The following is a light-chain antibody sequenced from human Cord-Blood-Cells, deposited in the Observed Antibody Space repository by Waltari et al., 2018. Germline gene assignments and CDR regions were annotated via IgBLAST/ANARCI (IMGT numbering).Light chain of an antibody. V-gene: IGKV4-1*01. CDR3: QQYYSTPLT. CDR1: QCVLYSSNNKNY. Sequence: DIVMTQSPDSLAVSLVERATINCKASQCVLYSSNNKNYLAWYQQKPGQPPKLLIYWASTRESGVPDRFSGSGSGTDFTLTISSLQAEDVAVYYCQQYYSTPLTFGGGTKVEIK. CDR2: WAS. J-gene: IGKJ4*01.